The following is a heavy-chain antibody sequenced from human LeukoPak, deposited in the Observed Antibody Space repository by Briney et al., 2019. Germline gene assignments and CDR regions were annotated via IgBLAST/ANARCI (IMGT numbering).Heavy chain of an antibody. CDR3: VRGRSFRGGPFDY. Sequence: ASVKVSCKASGYTFTSYDINWVRQATGRGLEWMGWMNPNSGNTGYAQKFQGRVTMTRNTSISTAYMELSSLRSEDTAVYYCVRGRSFRGGPFDYWGQGTLVTVSS. D-gene: IGHD3-10*01. J-gene: IGHJ4*02. CDR1: GYTFTSYD. V-gene: IGHV1-8*01. CDR2: MNPNSGNT.